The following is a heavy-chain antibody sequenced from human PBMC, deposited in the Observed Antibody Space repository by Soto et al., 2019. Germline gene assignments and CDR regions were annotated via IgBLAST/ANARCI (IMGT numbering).Heavy chain of an antibody. V-gene: IGHV1-18*01. CDR2: ISAYNGNT. Sequence: QGQLVQSGAEVKKPGASVKVSCKASGYTFTDFGISWVRQAPGQGLEWMGWISAYNGNTNYAHKVQDRVTMTTDTSTSTAYIELKNLTSDDTAVYFCARDSGNLGNWAYFLDYWGQGTLVTVSS. D-gene: IGHD7-27*01. CDR3: ARDSGNLGNWAYFLDY. J-gene: IGHJ4*02. CDR1: GYTFTDFG.